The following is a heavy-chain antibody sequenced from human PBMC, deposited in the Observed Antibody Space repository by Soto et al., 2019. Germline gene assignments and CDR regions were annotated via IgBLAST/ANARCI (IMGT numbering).Heavy chain of an antibody. CDR1: GGSFSGYY. J-gene: IGHJ6*02. CDR3: ARADSTLVTSYSLDV. D-gene: IGHD2-21*02. CDR2: INHSGTI. V-gene: IGHV4-34*01. Sequence: SETLSLTCAVYGGSFSGYYWTWIRQPPGKGLEWIGEINHSGTINFNPSLKSRLTISLDTSKKHFSLKLSSVTDADTAAYYCARADSTLVTSYSLDVWGQGTKVTVSS.